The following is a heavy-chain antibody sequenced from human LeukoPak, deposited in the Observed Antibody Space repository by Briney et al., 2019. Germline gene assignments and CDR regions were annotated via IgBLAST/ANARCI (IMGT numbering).Heavy chain of an antibody. J-gene: IGHJ4*02. Sequence: TGGSLRLSCAASGLTFSTYWMHWVRQAPGKGLAWVARINPDGSIRTYANSVQGRLTISRDTAKDTLFLQMNSLRAEDTAVYYCAREARVGGALQYWGQGTPVTVSS. V-gene: IGHV3-74*03. CDR2: INPDGSIR. CDR3: AREARVGGALQY. CDR1: GLTFSTYW. D-gene: IGHD1-26*01.